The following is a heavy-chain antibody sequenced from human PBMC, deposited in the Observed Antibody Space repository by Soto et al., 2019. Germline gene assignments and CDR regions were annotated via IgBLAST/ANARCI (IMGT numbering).Heavy chain of an antibody. J-gene: IGHJ6*02. V-gene: IGHV1-69*01. CDR3: ARSQGSSTSLEIYYYYYYGMDV. D-gene: IGHD2-2*01. CDR1: GGTFNSYA. CDR2: IIPISGTA. Sequence: QVQLVQSGAEVKKPGSSVKVSCKASGGTFNSYAISWVRQAPGQGLEWMGGIIPISGTANYAQKFQGRFTITADESTSTAYMELSSLRSEDTAVYYCARSQGSSTSLEIYYYYYYGMDVWGQGTTVTVSS.